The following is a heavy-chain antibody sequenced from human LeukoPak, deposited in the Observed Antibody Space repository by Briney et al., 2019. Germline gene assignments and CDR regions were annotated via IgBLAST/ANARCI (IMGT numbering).Heavy chain of an antibody. CDR3: ALDLNRDLFYI. J-gene: IGHJ4*02. CDR1: VCSFTLYW. D-gene: IGHD2-21*01. CDR2: VKSDGSVT. Sequence: GGSLRHSCAASVCSFTLYWMHWVRRAPGKGLVWVSSVKSDGSVTSYADAVKGRFSISADNAKNSQYLQLNSLRADDTAVYYRALDLNRDLFYIWGQGTPVTVSS. V-gene: IGHV3-74*01.